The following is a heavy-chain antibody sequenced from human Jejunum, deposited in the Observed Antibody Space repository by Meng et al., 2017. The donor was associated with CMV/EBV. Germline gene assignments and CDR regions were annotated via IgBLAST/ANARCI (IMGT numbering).Heavy chain of an antibody. J-gene: IGHJ5*02. CDR1: AGSISGYY. V-gene: IGHV4-4*07. CDR2: IYTSGST. CDR3: ARESGSYYWFDP. Sequence: VQLTESGPGLVKSSSTLSLPSFVSAGSISGYYWSWIRQPAGKGLEWIGRIYTSGSTHYNPSLKSRLTMSVDLSNNQISLKLRSVTAADTAVYYCARESGSYYWFDPWGQGTLVTVSS. D-gene: IGHD1-26*01.